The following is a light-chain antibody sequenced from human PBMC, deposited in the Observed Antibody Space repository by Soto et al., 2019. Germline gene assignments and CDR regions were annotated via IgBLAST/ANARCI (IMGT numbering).Light chain of an antibody. CDR2: AAS. J-gene: IGKJ4*01. V-gene: IGKV1-39*01. CDR3: LQGYTTPPLT. CDR1: QSISNY. Sequence: DIQMTQSPSSLSASVGDRVTITCRASQSISNYLSWYQHKPGIAPKLLIYAASTLQSGVPSRFSGSGSGTDFTLTISSLQFEDFATYYCLQGYTTPPLTFGGWTKVEIK.